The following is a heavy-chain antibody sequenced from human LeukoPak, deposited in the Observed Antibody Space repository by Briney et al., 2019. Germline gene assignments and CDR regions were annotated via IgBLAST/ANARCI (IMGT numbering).Heavy chain of an antibody. V-gene: IGHV1-2*02. J-gene: IGHJ4*02. Sequence: ASVKVSCKASGYTFTGYYMHWVRQAPGQGLEWMGWINPNSGGTNYAQKFQGRVTMTRDTSFSTAYMELSRLRSDDTAVYYCARDLTYCGGDCYPHGYWGQGTLVTVSS. CDR3: ARDLTYCGGDCYPHGY. CDR1: GYTFTGYY. CDR2: INPNSGGT. D-gene: IGHD2-21*02.